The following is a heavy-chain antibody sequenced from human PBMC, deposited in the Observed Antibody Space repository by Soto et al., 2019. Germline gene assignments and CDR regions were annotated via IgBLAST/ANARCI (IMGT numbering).Heavy chain of an antibody. CDR3: ASSWLAHTLTFDY. CDR2: IYYSGST. D-gene: IGHD6-19*01. CDR1: GGSISSGGYY. Sequence: SETLSLTCTVSGGSISSGGYYWSWIRQHPGKGLEWIGYIYYSGSTYYNPSLKSRVTISVDTSKNQFSLKLSSVTAADTAVYYCASSWLAHTLTFDYWGQGTLVTVSS. V-gene: IGHV4-31*03. J-gene: IGHJ4*02.